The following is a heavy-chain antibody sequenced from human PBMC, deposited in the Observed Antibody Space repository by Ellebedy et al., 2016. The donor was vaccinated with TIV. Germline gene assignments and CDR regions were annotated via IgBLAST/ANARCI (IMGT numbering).Heavy chain of an antibody. CDR2: IGSKGYGGTT. CDR1: GFTFGRYW. J-gene: IGHJ6*02. Sequence: GGSLRLSXVASGFTFGRYWMHWVRQAPGKGLEWVGFIGSKGYGGTTQYAASVKGRFTISRDDSKSIAYLQMNSLKTEDTALYYCTREAANWNYPYYYYNGMDVWGQGTTVTVSS. CDR3: TREAANWNYPYYYYNGMDV. V-gene: IGHV3-49*04. D-gene: IGHD1-7*01.